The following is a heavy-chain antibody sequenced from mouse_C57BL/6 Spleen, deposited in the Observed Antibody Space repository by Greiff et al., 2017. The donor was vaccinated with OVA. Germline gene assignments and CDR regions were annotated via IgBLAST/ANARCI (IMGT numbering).Heavy chain of an antibody. D-gene: IGHD1-1*01. Sequence: EVKLVESGEGLVKPGGSLKLSCAASGFTFSSYAMSWVRQTPEQRLEWVAYISSGGDYIYYADTVKGRFTISRDNARNTLYLQMSSLKSEDTAMDYCTRESCYGSSYYWYFDVWGTGTTVTVSS. J-gene: IGHJ1*03. CDR3: TRESCYGSSYYWYFDV. V-gene: IGHV5-9-1*02. CDR1: GFTFSSYA. CDR2: ISSGGDYI.